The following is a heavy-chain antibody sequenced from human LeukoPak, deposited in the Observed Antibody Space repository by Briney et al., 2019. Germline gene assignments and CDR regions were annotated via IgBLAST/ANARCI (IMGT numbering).Heavy chain of an antibody. Sequence: GWSLRLSCVSSGLTFTEYWMSWVRQAPGKGPEWVAHINQDGSERHYVDSVKGRFTISRDNPKNSLFLQMNSLRAEDTAVYYCARQNYFDYWGQGTLVTVSS. CDR1: GLTFTEYW. CDR2: INQDGSER. V-gene: IGHV3-7*01. CDR3: ARQNYFDY. J-gene: IGHJ4*02.